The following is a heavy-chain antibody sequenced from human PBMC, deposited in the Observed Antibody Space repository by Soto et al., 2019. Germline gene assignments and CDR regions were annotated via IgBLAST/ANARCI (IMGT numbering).Heavy chain of an antibody. CDR2: TNTYNGNT. J-gene: IGHJ4*02. CDR3: ARGRTPDYFDC. CDR1: GYTFTNYG. Sequence: QVQLVQSGPEVKKPGASVKVSCKTSGYTFTNYGISWVRQAPGQGLEWMGWTNTYNGNTKYAQDLQGRVTMTADTSTNTAYLDLRSLRSDDTAVFFCARGRTPDYFDCWGQGTLVTVSS. V-gene: IGHV1-18*04.